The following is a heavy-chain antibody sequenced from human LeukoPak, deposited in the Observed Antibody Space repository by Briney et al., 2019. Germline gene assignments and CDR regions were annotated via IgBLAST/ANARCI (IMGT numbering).Heavy chain of an antibody. CDR1: GFTFSSYW. J-gene: IGHJ4*02. Sequence: GGSLRLPCAASGFTFSSYWMHWVRQAPGKGLVWVSRINSDGSSTSYADSVKGRFTISRDNAKNTLYLQMNSLRAEDTAVYYCATPRGSGSYLAFDYWGQGTLVTVSS. CDR3: ATPRGSGSYLAFDY. D-gene: IGHD1-26*01. CDR2: INSDGSST. V-gene: IGHV3-74*01.